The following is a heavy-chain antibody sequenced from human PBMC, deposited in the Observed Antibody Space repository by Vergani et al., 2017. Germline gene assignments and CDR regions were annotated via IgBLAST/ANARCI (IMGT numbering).Heavy chain of an antibody. CDR3: ARDEIAATGTAGAYDI. CDR2: ITPFFRTP. V-gene: IGHV1-69*01. D-gene: IGHD6-13*01. CDR1: GGTFSTYG. J-gene: IGHJ3*02. Sequence: QVHLVQSGAEVKKPGSSVKVFCKASGGTFSTYGINWVRQAPGQGLEWMGGITPFFRTPKYAQKFQGRVTITAHESTTTVYMELRSLRSEDTAIYYCARDEIAATGTAGAYDIWGQGTMVTVSS.